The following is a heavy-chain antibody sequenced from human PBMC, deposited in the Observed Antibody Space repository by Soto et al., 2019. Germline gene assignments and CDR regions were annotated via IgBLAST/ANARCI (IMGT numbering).Heavy chain of an antibody. Sequence: GESLKISCRTSGYNFNNYWIAWMRQMPGKGLEWLGTIYPGDPEVKYTPSFQGRVIISADESITTAYLQWSSLEASDTAMYYCARRSPGHLGGTDVWGQGTTVTVSS. CDR2: IYPGDPEV. CDR3: ARRSPGHLGGTDV. CDR1: GYNFNNYW. D-gene: IGHD3-9*01. V-gene: IGHV5-51*01. J-gene: IGHJ6*02.